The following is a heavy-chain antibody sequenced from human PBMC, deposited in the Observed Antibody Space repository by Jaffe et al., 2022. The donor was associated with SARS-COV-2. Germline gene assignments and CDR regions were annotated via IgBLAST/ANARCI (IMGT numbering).Heavy chain of an antibody. J-gene: IGHJ3*02. CDR2: ISYDGSNK. CDR3: AREYSSGFDAFDI. D-gene: IGHD6-19*01. Sequence: QVQLVESGGGVVQPGRSLRLSCAASGFTFSSYAMHWVRQAPGKGLEWVAVISYDGSNKYYADSVKGRFTISRDDSKNTLYLQMNSLRAEDTAVYYCAREYSSGFDAFDIWGQGTMVTVSS. CDR1: GFTFSSYA. V-gene: IGHV3-30*04.